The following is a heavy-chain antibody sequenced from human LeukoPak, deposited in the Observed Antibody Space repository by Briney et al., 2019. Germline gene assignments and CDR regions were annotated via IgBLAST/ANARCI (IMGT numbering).Heavy chain of an antibody. CDR2: IYTSGST. J-gene: IGHJ6*03. D-gene: IGHD3-22*01. V-gene: IGHV4-4*07. Sequence: SETLSLTCTVSGGSISSYYWSWIRQPAGKGLEWIGRIYTSGSTNYNPSLKSRVTMSVDTSKNQFSLKLSSVTAADTAVYYCARDMEDSSGYYYYYYYMDVWGKGTTVTVSS. CDR1: GGSISSYY. CDR3: ARDMEDSSGYYYYYYYMDV.